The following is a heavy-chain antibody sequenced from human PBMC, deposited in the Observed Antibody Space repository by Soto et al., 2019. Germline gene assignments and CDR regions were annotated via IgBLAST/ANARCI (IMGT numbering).Heavy chain of an antibody. V-gene: IGHV5-51*01. CDR1: GYSFTSYW. Sequence: GASLKISCKGSGYSFTSYWIGWVRQMPGKGLEWMGIIYPGDSDTRYSPSFQGQVTISADKSISTAYLQWSSLKASDTAMYYCASTSSRRYVDHDAFDICGQGTMVTV. CDR2: IYPGDSDT. D-gene: IGHD6-13*01. CDR3: ASTSSRRYVDHDAFDI. J-gene: IGHJ3*02.